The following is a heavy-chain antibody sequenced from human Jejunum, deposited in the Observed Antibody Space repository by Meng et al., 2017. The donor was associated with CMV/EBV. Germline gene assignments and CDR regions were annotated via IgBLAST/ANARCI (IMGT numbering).Heavy chain of an antibody. Sequence: QLQLQESGPGRVMPSETLSLPCTVSDGSISSYYWSWIRQSAGKGLEWIGRIHTSGTTNYNPSLKSRVTLSLDTSKDQFSLKLTSVTAADTAVYYCAREKSSCTSSTCYGVDSWGQGTLVTVSS. D-gene: IGHD2-2*01. CDR1: DGSISSYY. CDR2: IHTSGTT. V-gene: IGHV4-4*07. CDR3: AREKSSCTSSTCYGVDS. J-gene: IGHJ4*02.